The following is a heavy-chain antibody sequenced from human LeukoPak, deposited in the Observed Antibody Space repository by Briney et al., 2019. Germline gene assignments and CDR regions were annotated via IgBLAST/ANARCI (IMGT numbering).Heavy chain of an antibody. D-gene: IGHD3-9*01. V-gene: IGHV4-30-2*01. CDR1: GGSISSGGYP. Sequence: PSETLSLTCAVSGGSISSGGYPWSWIRQPPGKGLEWIGYIYHSGSTYYNPSLKSRVTISVDRSKNHFSLKSSFVTAADTAVYFCARVNYDILTGQGGWFDPWGQGTLVTVSS. J-gene: IGHJ5*02. CDR2: IYHSGST. CDR3: ARVNYDILTGQGGWFDP.